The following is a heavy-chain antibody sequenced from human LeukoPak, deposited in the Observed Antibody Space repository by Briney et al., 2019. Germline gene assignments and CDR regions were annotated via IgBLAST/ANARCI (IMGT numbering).Heavy chain of an antibody. D-gene: IGHD1-26*01. V-gene: IGHV3-21*01. CDR1: GFTFSSYS. Sequence: KPGGSLRLSCAASGFTFSSYSMNWVRQAPGKGLEWVSSISSSSSYIYYADSVKGRFTISRDNSKNTLYLQMNSLRAEDTAVYYCAKETPLGSSWFDPWGQGTLVTVSS. J-gene: IGHJ5*02. CDR2: ISSSSSYI. CDR3: AKETPLGSSWFDP.